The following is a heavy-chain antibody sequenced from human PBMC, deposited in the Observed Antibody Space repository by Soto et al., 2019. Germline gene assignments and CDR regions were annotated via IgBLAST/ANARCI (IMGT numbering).Heavy chain of an antibody. Sequence: SETLSLTCAVSGGSFSGYYWSWIRQPPGKGLEWIGEINHSGSTNYNPSLKSRVTISVDRSKNQFSLKLNSVTATDTAVYYCARAIDFWAGSFDRWGQRTLVTVSS. J-gene: IGHJ4*02. CDR3: ARAIDFWAGSFDR. CDR1: GGSFSGYY. V-gene: IGHV4-34*01. D-gene: IGHD3-3*01. CDR2: INHSGST.